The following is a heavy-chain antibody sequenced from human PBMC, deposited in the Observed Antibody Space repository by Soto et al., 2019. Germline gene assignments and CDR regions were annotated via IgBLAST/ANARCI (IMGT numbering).Heavy chain of an antibody. V-gene: IGHV4-39*01. J-gene: IGHJ2*01. CDR1: GGSISSSSYY. CDR3: ARLNWNYGFFDL. Sequence: QLQLQESGPGLVKPSETLSLTCTVSGGSISSSSYYWGWIRQPPGKGLEWIGSIYYSGSTYYNPSLKSRVXIXVXXSKNQFSLKLSSVTAADTAVYYCARLNWNYGFFDLWGRGTLVTVSS. CDR2: IYYSGST. D-gene: IGHD1-20*01.